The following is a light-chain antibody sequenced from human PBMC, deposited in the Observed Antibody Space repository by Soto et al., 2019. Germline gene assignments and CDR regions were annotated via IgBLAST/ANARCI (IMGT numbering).Light chain of an antibody. CDR1: SSNVGSYNL. Sequence: QSVLTQPASVSGSPGQSITISCTGTSSNVGSYNLVSWYQQHPGKAPKLMIYEVSKRPSGDSNRFSGSKSGNTASLTISGLQAEDEADYHCCSYAGSYTYVFGPGTKVTVL. V-gene: IGLV2-23*02. CDR3: CSYAGSYTYV. J-gene: IGLJ1*01. CDR2: EVS.